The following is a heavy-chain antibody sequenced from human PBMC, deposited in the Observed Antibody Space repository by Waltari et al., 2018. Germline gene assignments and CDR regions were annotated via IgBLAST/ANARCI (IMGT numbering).Heavy chain of an antibody. Sequence: EVQLVESGGGLVQPGGSLRLPCEASGLSSDWMDWVRQAPGKGLQWVANINEDGGEKYYLGSVKGRFTISRDNAKKLVYLEMNSLRAEDTAIYYCSKRLEIWGRGTMVAVSS. CDR1: GLSSDW. CDR3: SKRLEI. CDR2: INEDGGEK. J-gene: IGHJ3*02. V-gene: IGHV3-7*01.